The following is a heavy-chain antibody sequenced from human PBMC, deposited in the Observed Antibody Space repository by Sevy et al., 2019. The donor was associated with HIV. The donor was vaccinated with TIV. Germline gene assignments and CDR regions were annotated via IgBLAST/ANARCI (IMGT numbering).Heavy chain of an antibody. Sequence: GGSLRLSCAASGFTFSSYDMHWVRQAPGKGLEWVAVISYDGSNKYYADSVKGRFTISRDNSKNTLYLQMNSLRAEDTAVYYCAKDHLWFGELYVTYYGMDVWGQGTTVTVSS. J-gene: IGHJ6*02. CDR1: GFTFSSYD. CDR3: AKDHLWFGELYVTYYGMDV. V-gene: IGHV3-30*18. CDR2: ISYDGSNK. D-gene: IGHD3-10*01.